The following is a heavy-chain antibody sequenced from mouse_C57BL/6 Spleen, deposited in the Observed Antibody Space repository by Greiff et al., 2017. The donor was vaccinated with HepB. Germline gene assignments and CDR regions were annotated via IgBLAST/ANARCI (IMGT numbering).Heavy chain of an antibody. J-gene: IGHJ1*03. D-gene: IGHD2-4*01. V-gene: IGHV5-17*01. CDR1: GFTFSDYG. CDR3: ARTGDYDGWYFDV. Sequence: EVMLVESGGGLVKPGGSLKLSCAASGFTFSDYGMHWVRQAPEKGLEWVAYISSGSSTIYYADTVTGRFTLSRDNAKNTLFLQMTSLRSEDTAMYYGARTGDYDGWYFDVWGTGTTVTVSS. CDR2: ISSGSSTI.